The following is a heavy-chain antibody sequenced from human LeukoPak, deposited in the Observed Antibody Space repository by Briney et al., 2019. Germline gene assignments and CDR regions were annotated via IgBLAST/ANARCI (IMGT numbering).Heavy chain of an antibody. CDR3: ARISSSNWYNERGAFHV. CDR2: INHSGST. CDR1: GGSFSGYY. V-gene: IGHV4-34*01. D-gene: IGHD6-13*01. J-gene: IGHJ3*01. Sequence: PSETLSLTCAVYGGSFSGYYWSWIRQPPGKGLEWIGEINHSGSTNYNPSLKSRVTISVDTSKNQFSLKLSSVTAADTAVYYCARISSSNWYNERGAFHVWGQGTMVTVSS.